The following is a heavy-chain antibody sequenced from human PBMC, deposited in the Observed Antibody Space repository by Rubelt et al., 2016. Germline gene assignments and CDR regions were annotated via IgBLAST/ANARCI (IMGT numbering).Heavy chain of an antibody. V-gene: IGHV3-23*01. D-gene: IGHD2-15*01. Sequence: GKGLEWVSAISGSGGSTYYADSVKGRFTISRDNSKNTLYLQMNSLRAEDTAVYYCAKDRGFVVVVAVSYYYYGMDVWGQGTTVTVSS. J-gene: IGHJ6*02. CDR3: AKDRGFVVVVAVSYYYYGMDV. CDR2: ISGSGGST.